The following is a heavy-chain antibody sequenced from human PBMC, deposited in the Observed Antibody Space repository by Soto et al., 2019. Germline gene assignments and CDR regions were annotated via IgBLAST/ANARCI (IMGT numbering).Heavy chain of an antibody. V-gene: IGHV4-4*08. CDR2: IYSSEYT. J-gene: IGHJ6*02. CDR3: ARDQGGYSGYDYTPIYFYSYGMDV. D-gene: IGHD5-12*01. Sequence: SETLSLTCTVSGGSISGYFWSWIRQPPGKGLEWIAYIYSSEYTDYNPSLKSRVTISVDMSRDQFSLQLKSVTAADTAVYYCARDQGGYSGYDYTPIYFYSYGMDVWGQGTTVTAS. CDR1: GGSISGYF.